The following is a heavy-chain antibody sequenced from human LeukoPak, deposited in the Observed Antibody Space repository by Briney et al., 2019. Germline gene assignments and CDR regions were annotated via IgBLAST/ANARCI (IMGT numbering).Heavy chain of an antibody. V-gene: IGHV3-74*01. D-gene: IGHD1-26*01. CDR3: VRDLGGRSGH. CDR1: GFTFSSNW. CDR2: INQDGSTT. Sequence: GGSLRLSCAASGFTFSSNWMHWVRQAPGKGLVWVSRINQDGSTTNYADSVKGRSTIFRDNAKNTLYLQMNSLRAEDTAVYYCVRDLGGRSGHWGQGTLVTVSS. J-gene: IGHJ4*02.